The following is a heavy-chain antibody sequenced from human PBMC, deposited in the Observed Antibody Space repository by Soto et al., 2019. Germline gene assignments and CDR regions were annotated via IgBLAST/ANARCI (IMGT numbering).Heavy chain of an antibody. CDR2: TIPALGKT. CDR3: ARGPFRPSAMDV. Sequence: GAPGKVSCKTSGDNFKKNVFTWVRQAPGQGLEWMGGTIPALGKTHYIEKFQGRVTITVDDATRTVYMEVRDLTSEDTAIYYCARGPFRPSAMDVWGQGTTVTVSS. D-gene: IGHD3-10*01. J-gene: IGHJ6*02. V-gene: IGHV1-69*10. CDR1: GDNFKKNV.